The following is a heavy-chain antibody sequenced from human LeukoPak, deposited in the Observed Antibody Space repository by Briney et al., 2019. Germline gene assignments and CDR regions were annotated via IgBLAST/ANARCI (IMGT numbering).Heavy chain of an antibody. CDR3: ARAGRNGSGSYYHPFDY. D-gene: IGHD3-10*01. V-gene: IGHV1-69*01. Sequence: SVKVSCKASGGTFSSYAISWVRQAPGQGLEWMGGIIPIFGTANYAQKFQGRVTITADESTSTAYMELSSLRSEDTAVYYCARAGRNGSGSYYHPFDYWGQGTLVTVSS. J-gene: IGHJ4*02. CDR1: GGTFSSYA. CDR2: IIPIFGTA.